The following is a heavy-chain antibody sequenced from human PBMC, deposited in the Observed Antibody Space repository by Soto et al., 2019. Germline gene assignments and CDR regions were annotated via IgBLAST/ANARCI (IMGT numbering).Heavy chain of an antibody. V-gene: IGHV5-51*01. CDR3: ASQGYDSSSYSETPKDY. D-gene: IGHD3-22*01. CDR2: IYPGDSDT. Sequence: GASLKISCKGSGYSLTSYWIVWVRQMPGKGLEWMGIIYPGDSDTRYSPSFQGQVTISADKSISTAYLQWSSLKASDTAMYYCASQGYDSSSYSETPKDYWGKGTMGTVSS. CDR1: GYSLTSYW. J-gene: IGHJ4*02.